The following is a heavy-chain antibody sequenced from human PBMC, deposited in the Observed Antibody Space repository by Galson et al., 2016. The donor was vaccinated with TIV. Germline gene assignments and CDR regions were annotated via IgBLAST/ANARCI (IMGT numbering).Heavy chain of an antibody. Sequence: SVKVSCKASGYTFSKYYMHWVRQAPGQGLEWMGIINPSDGTTVYAQSFQGRVTMTRDTSTSTVYMELSSLTSEDTAVYYCVSGMGSGRPRNFDYWGKGTTVTVSS. CDR2: INPSDGTT. CDR1: GYTFSKYY. J-gene: IGHJ4*03. CDR3: VSGMGSGRPRNFDY. D-gene: IGHD3-10*01. V-gene: IGHV1-46*03.